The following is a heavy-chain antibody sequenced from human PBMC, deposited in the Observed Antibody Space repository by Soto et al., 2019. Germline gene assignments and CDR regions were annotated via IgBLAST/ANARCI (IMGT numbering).Heavy chain of an antibody. CDR3: ARNMDYYYGPGSGNGHGF. D-gene: IGHD3-10*01. Sequence: QVQLVQSGAEMKEPGDSVRVSCEASGYTFTSYYIHWVRQAPGQGLEWMGWINPKFGDTTYAQDFQGRSLMNTDMSISTVYMELSRLTSDDTAIYYCARNMDYYYGPGSGNGHGFWGQGTTVTVFS. V-gene: IGHV1-2*02. J-gene: IGHJ6*02. CDR1: GYTFTSYY. CDR2: INPKFGDT.